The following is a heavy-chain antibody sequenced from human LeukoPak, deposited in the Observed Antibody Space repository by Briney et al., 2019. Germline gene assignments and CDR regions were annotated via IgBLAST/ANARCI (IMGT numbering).Heavy chain of an antibody. V-gene: IGHV3-23*01. CDR2: ISGSGGST. CDR3: ARDGLPPYYYYGMDV. D-gene: IGHD3/OR15-3a*01. Sequence: GGSLRLSCAASGFTFSSYAMSWVRQAPGKGLEWVSVISGSGGSTYYADSVKGRFTISRDNSKNTLYLQMNSLRAEDTAVYYCARDGLPPYYYYGMDVWGQGTTVTVSS. CDR1: GFTFSSYA. J-gene: IGHJ6*02.